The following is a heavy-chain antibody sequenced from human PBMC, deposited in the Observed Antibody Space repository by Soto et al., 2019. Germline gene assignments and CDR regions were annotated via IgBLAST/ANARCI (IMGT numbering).Heavy chain of an antibody. Sequence: GGSLRLSCAASGFTFSSYAMSWVRQAPGKGLEWVSAISGSGVSTYYADSVKGRFTISIDNSKNTLYLQMNSLRAEDTAVYYCARVGGSSASGYYYGMDVWGQGTTVTVSS. V-gene: IGHV3-23*01. CDR1: GFTFSSYA. CDR3: ARVGGSSASGYYYGMDV. D-gene: IGHD6-6*01. J-gene: IGHJ6*02. CDR2: ISGSGVST.